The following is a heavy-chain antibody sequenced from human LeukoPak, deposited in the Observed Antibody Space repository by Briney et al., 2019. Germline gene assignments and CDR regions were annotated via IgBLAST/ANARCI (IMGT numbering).Heavy chain of an antibody. Sequence: PGGPLRLSCAASGFTFSSYGMHWVRQAPGKGLEGVAVISYDGSNKYYADSVKGRFTISRDNSKNTLYLQMNRLRAEDTAVYYCAKWSTATDYWGQGTLVTVSS. CDR2: ISYDGSNK. CDR1: GFTFSSYG. D-gene: IGHD1-26*01. V-gene: IGHV3-30*18. J-gene: IGHJ4*02. CDR3: AKWSTATDY.